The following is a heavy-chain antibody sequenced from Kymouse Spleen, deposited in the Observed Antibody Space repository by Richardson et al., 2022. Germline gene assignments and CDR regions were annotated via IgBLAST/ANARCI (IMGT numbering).Heavy chain of an antibody. CDR1: GFTFSGSA. V-gene: IGHV3-73*02. CDR2: IRSKANSYAT. J-gene: IGHJ6*02. CDR3: TRHSSGWYTTTTVWTS. Sequence: EVQLVESGGGLVQPGGSLKLSCAASGFTFSGSAMHWVRQASGKGLEWVGRIRSKANSYATAYAASVKGRFTISRDDSKNTAYLQMNSLKTEDTAVYYCTRHSSGWYTTTTVWTSGAKGPRSPSPQ. D-gene: IGHD6-19*01.